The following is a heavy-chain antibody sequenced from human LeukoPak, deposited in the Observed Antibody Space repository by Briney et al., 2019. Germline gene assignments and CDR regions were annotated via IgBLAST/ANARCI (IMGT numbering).Heavy chain of an antibody. CDR2: ISSSSSYI. D-gene: IGHD3-22*01. V-gene: IGHV3-21*01. J-gene: IGHJ5*02. CDR1: GFTVSSNY. CDR3: ARDPSYYDANWFDP. Sequence: GGSLRLSCAASGFTVSSNYMSWVRKAPGKGLEWVSSISSSSSYIYYADSVKGRFTISRDNAKNSLYLQMNSLRAEDTAVYYCARDPSYYDANWFDPWGQGTLVTVSS.